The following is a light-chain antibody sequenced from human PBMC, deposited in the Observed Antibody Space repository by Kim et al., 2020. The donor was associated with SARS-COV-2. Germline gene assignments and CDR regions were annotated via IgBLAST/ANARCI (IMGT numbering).Light chain of an antibody. CDR1: SSNIGAGYD. CDR2: GNS. Sequence: QSVLTQPPSVSGAPGQRVTISCTGSSSNIGAGYDVHWYQQLPGTAPKLLIYGNSNRPSGVPDRFSGSKSGTSASLAITGLQAEDEADYYSQSYDSSLSGWVFGGGTQLTVL. CDR3: QSYDSSLSGWV. V-gene: IGLV1-40*01. J-gene: IGLJ3*02.